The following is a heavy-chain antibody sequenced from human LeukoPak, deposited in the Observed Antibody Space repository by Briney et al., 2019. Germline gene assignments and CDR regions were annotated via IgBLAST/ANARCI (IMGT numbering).Heavy chain of an antibody. Sequence: GGSLRLSCAASGFTLSNYAMHWVRQAPGKGLEWVTVISTDGKDKKYADSVKGRFAISRDNSKNTLDLRMNSLRVEDTAVYYCAKDQKWGPADYYFDSWGQGTLVTVSS. D-gene: IGHD2-2*01. CDR2: ISTDGKDK. J-gene: IGHJ4*02. CDR3: AKDQKWGPADYYFDS. V-gene: IGHV3-30*18. CDR1: GFTLSNYA.